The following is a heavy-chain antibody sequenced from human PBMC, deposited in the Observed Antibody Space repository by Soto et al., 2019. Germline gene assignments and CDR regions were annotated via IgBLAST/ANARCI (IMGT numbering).Heavy chain of an antibody. CDR3: AKGISGSYYLLFDY. V-gene: IGHV3-30*18. J-gene: IGHJ4*02. CDR2: TSYDGSNK. Sequence: GGSLRLSCAASGFTFSSYGMHWVRQAPGKGLEWVAATSYDGSNKYYADSVKGRFTISRDNSKNTLYLQMNSLRAEDTAVYYCAKGISGSYYLLFDYWGQGTLVTVSS. D-gene: IGHD1-26*01. CDR1: GFTFSSYG.